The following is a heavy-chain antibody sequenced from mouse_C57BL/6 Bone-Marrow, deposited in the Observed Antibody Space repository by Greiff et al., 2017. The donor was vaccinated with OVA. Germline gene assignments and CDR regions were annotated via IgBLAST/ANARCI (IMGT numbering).Heavy chain of an antibody. V-gene: IGHV1-50*01. J-gene: IGHJ3*01. Sequence: VQLKQPGAELVKPGASVKLSCKASGYTFTSYWMQWVKQRPGQGLEWIGEIDPSDSYTNYNQKFKGKATLTVDTSSSTAYMQLSSLTSEDSAVYYCARPPYYYGSEAWFAYWGQGTLVTVSA. CDR2: IDPSDSYT. D-gene: IGHD1-1*01. CDR1: GYTFTSYW. CDR3: ARPPYYYGSEAWFAY.